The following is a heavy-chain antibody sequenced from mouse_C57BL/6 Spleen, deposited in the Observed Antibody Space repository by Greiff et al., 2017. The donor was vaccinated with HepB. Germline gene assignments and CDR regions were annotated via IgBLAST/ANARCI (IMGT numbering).Heavy chain of an antibody. D-gene: IGHD2-2*01. CDR2: ISYDGSN. CDR3: ARAGMVTTTVDY. J-gene: IGHJ2*01. Sequence: ESGPGLVKPSQSLSLTCSVTGYSITSGYYWNWIRQFPGNKLEWMGYISYDGSNNYNPSLKNRISITRDTSKNQFFLKLNSVTTEDTATYYCARAGMVTTTVDYWGQGTTLTVSS. CDR1: GYSITSGYY. V-gene: IGHV3-6*01.